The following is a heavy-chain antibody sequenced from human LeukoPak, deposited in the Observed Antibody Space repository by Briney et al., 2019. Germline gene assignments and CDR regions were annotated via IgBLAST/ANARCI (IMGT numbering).Heavy chain of an antibody. CDR3: TRVFTARSGGYDALDI. D-gene: IGHD6-25*01. V-gene: IGHV3-21*01. CDR2: ISSSSYI. J-gene: IGHJ3*02. CDR1: GFTFSSYS. Sequence: GGSLRLSCAASGFTFSSYSMNWVRQAPGKGLEWVSSISSSSYIYYADSVKGRFTISRDNAKNSLYLQMNSLRAEDTAVYYCTRVFTARSGGYDALDIWGQGTMVTVSS.